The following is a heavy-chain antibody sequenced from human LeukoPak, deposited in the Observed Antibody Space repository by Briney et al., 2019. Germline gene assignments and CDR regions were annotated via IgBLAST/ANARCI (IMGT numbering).Heavy chain of an antibody. Sequence: ASVKVSCKASGYTFTSYYMHWVRQAPGQGLEWMGIINPTGGSTSYAQKFQGRVSMTRDTSTSTVYMELSSLRSEDRAVYYCARVARSAAHVVSTSRRYHFDYWGQGTLVTVSS. CDR2: INPTGGST. CDR3: ARVARSAAHVVSTSRRYHFDY. D-gene: IGHD5/OR15-5a*01. CDR1: GYTFTSYY. J-gene: IGHJ4*02. V-gene: IGHV1-46*01.